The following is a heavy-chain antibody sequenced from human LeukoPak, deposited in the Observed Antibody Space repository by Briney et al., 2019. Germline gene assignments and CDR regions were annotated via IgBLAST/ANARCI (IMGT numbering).Heavy chain of an antibody. J-gene: IGHJ6*03. CDR1: GFTFSSYS. CDR3: AKDSGSGWYWDYYMDV. D-gene: IGHD6-19*01. V-gene: IGHV3-21*04. CDR2: ISSSSSYI. Sequence: AGGSLRLSCAASGFTFSSYSMNWVRQAPGKGLEWVSSISSSSSYIYYADSVKGRFTISRDNSKNSLYLQMNSLRAEDTALYYCAKDSGSGWYWDYYMDVWGKGTTVTVSS.